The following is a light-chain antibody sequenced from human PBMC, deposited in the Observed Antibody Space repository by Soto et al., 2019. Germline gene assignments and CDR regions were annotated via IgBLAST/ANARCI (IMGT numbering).Light chain of an antibody. Sequence: QSALTQPHSASGTPGQRATISCSGSSSNIGTSSVHWFQQLPGTAPKLLISTTNQRPSGVPERFSGSKSGTSASLAISGLQSEDAADYYCAAWDDSLNGHVFGTGTKVTV. CDR1: SSNIGTSS. CDR3: AAWDDSLNGHV. J-gene: IGLJ1*01. V-gene: IGLV1-44*01. CDR2: TTN.